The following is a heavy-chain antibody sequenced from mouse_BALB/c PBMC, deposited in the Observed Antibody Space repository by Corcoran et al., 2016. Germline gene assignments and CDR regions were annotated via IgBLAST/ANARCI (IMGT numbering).Heavy chain of an antibody. CDR2: ISYDGSN. Sequence: DVQLQESGPGLVKPSQSLSLTCSVTGYSINSGYYWNWIRQIPGNKLEWMGYISYDGSNNYNPSLKNRISITRDTSKNQFFLKLNSVTTEDTATYYCARDYYGSSYFDYWGQGTTLTVSS. CDR1: GYSINSGYY. V-gene: IGHV3-6*02. J-gene: IGHJ2*01. D-gene: IGHD1-1*01. CDR3: ARDYYGSSYFDY.